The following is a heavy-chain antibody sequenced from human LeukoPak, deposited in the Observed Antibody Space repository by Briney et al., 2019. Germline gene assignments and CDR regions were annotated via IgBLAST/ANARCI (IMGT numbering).Heavy chain of an antibody. CDR3: ARDWMTGGESSYFDY. CDR1: GYTFTSYY. D-gene: IGHD1-26*01. CDR2: INPSGGST. Sequence: ASVKASCTASGYTFTSYYMHWVRQAPGQGLEWMGIINPSGGSTSYAQKFQGRVTMTRDTSTSTVYMELSSLRSEDTAVYYCARDWMTGGESSYFDYWGQGTLVTVSS. J-gene: IGHJ4*02. V-gene: IGHV1-46*01.